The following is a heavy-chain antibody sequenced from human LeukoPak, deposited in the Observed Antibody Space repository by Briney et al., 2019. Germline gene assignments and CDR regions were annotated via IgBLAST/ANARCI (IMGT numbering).Heavy chain of an antibody. CDR2: IYYSGST. CDR3: ARVGGGMIRAFDI. V-gene: IGHV4-39*07. CDR1: GGSISSSSYY. D-gene: IGHD2-15*01. Sequence: SETLSLTCTVSGGSISSSSYYWGWIRQPPGKGLEWIGSIYYSGSTYYNPSLKSRVTISVDTSKNQFSLKLSSVTAADTAVYYCARVGGGMIRAFDIWGQGTMVTVSS. J-gene: IGHJ3*02.